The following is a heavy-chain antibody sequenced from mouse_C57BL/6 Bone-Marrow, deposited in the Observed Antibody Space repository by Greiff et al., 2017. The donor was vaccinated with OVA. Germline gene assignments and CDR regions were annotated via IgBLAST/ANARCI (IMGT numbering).Heavy chain of an antibody. J-gene: IGHJ1*03. CDR3: ASAYYYGSSYGWYFDV. Sequence: QVQLQQPGAELVRPGTSVKLSCKASGYTFTSYWMHWVKQRPGQGLEWIGVIDPSDSYTNYNQKFKGKATLTVDTSSSTAYMQLSSLTSEDSAVYYCASAYYYGSSYGWYFDVWGTGTTVTVSS. CDR1: GYTFTSYW. D-gene: IGHD1-1*01. CDR2: IDPSDSYT. V-gene: IGHV1-59*01.